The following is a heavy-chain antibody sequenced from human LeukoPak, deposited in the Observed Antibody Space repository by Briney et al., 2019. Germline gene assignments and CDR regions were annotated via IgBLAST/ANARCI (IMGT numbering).Heavy chain of an antibody. CDR1: GFTFSDYY. D-gene: IGHD2-8*01. CDR2: ISSGSITT. Sequence: GGSLRLSCAASGFTFSDYYMSWIRQAPGKGLEWVSYISSGSITTYYADSVKGRFTISRDNAKNSLYLQMNNLRDEDTAVYFCARDCSNGLCYSSNWYFDLWGRGTLVTVSS. CDR3: ARDCSNGLCYSSNWYFDL. J-gene: IGHJ2*01. V-gene: IGHV3-11*04.